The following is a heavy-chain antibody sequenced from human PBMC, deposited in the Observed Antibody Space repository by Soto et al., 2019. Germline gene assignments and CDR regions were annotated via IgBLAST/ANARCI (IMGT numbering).Heavy chain of an antibody. V-gene: IGHV4-31*03. J-gene: IGHJ2*01. D-gene: IGHD2-15*01. CDR2: IYYSGST. CDR3: ARGLNLEPDCSGGSCYPPQASWYFXL. CDR1: GGSISRGGYY. Sequence: PSETLSLTCTVSGGSISRGGYYWSWIRQHPGKGLEWIGYIYYSGSTNYNPSLKSRVTISVDTSKNQFSLKLSSVTAADTAVYYCARGLNLEPDCSGGSCYPPQASWYFXLWGRGTLVXVSS.